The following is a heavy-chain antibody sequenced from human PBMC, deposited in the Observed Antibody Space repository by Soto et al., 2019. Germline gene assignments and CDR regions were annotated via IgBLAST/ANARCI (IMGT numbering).Heavy chain of an antibody. V-gene: IGHV1-18*01. J-gene: IGHJ5*02. CDR1: GHTFTSYG. Sequence: QVQLVQSGAEVKKPGASVKVSCKASGHTFTSYGISWVRQAPGQGLEWMGWISAYNGNTNYAQKLQGRVTMTTDTSTSTAYMELRSLRSDDTAVYYCARDAYYYDSSGYSGINWFDPWGQGTLVTVSS. CDR3: ARDAYYYDSSGYSGINWFDP. D-gene: IGHD3-22*01. CDR2: ISAYNGNT.